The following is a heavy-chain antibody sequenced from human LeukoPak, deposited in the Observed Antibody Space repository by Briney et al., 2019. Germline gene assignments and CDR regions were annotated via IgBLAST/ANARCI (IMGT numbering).Heavy chain of an antibody. CDR2: INHSGST. Sequence: SETLSLTCAVYGGSFSGYYWGWIRQPPGKGLEWIGEINHSGSTNYNPSLKSRVTISVDTSKDQFSLKLSSVTAADTAVYYCARDGYYYGSGSYYPPSYYFDYWGQGTLVTVSS. D-gene: IGHD3-10*01. CDR1: GGSFSGYY. V-gene: IGHV4-34*01. J-gene: IGHJ4*02. CDR3: ARDGYYYGSGSYYPPSYYFDY.